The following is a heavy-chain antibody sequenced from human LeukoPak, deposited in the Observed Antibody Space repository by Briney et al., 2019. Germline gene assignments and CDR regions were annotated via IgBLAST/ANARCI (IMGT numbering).Heavy chain of an antibody. Sequence: PLASVQVSCKASGYTFTSYYMHWVRQAPGQGLEWMGIINPSGGSTSYAQKFQGRVTMTRDTSTSTVYMELSSLRSEDTAVYYCARDLGARPPYYGMDVWGQGTTVTVSS. J-gene: IGHJ6*02. CDR1: GYTFTSYY. V-gene: IGHV1-46*01. D-gene: IGHD6-6*01. CDR2: INPSGGST. CDR3: ARDLGARPPYYGMDV.